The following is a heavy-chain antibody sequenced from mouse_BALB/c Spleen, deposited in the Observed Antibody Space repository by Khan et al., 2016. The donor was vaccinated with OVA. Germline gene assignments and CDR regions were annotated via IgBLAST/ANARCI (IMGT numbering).Heavy chain of an antibody. CDR1: GSTFTNYG. Sequence: QIQLVQSGPELKKPGETVRISCKASGSTFTNYGMSWVKQAPGKGLKWMGWINTYTGEPTYADDFKGRFAISLETSASTAYLQINNLKNEDTATXCSARKSNRYDRYFDVWGAGTTVTVSS. V-gene: IGHV9-3-1*01. CDR2: INTYTGEP. J-gene: IGHJ1*01. CDR3: ARKSNRYDRYFDV. D-gene: IGHD2-14*01.